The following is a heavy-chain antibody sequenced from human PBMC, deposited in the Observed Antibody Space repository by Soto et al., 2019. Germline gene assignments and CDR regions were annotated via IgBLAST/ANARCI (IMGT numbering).Heavy chain of an antibody. V-gene: IGHV3-23*01. CDR3: AKTRGIQLWLLDY. CDR2: ITGSSGST. J-gene: IGHJ4*02. Sequence: PEGSLRLSCAASGFTFRNYALSWVRQAPGKGLEWVSTITGSSGSTFYADSVKGRFTISRDNSKNTLYLQLNSLRAEDTAIYYCAKTRGIQLWLLDYWGQGTLVTVSS. CDR1: GFTFRNYA. D-gene: IGHD5-18*01.